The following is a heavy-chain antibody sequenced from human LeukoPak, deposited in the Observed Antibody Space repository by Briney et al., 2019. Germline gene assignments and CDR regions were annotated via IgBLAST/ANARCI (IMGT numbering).Heavy chain of an antibody. D-gene: IGHD3-22*01. J-gene: IGHJ3*02. Sequence: SETLSLTCAVYGGSFSGYYWSWIRQPPGKGLEWIGYIYTSGSTNYNPSLKSRVTISVDTSKNQFSLKLSSVTAADTAVYYCARQGSGYYYVAAFDIWGQGTMVTVSS. CDR1: GGSFSGYY. CDR3: ARQGSGYYYVAAFDI. V-gene: IGHV4-4*09. CDR2: IYTSGST.